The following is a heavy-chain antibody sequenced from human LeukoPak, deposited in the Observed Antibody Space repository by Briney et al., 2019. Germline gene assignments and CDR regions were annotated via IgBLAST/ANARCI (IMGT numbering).Heavy chain of an antibody. D-gene: IGHD3-10*01. CDR3: ASLHRGGEACYI. CDR2: IYYSGST. J-gene: IGHJ3*02. CDR1: GGCISRYY. V-gene: IGHV4-59*01. Sequence: PSETLSLTCTVSGGCISRYYWSWIRQSPRKGLEWIGDIYYSGSTNYNPSLKSRVTLSVDTCKSQFSLKLSSVTTAETAVYDCASLHRGGEACYIWGQGKMVTVSS.